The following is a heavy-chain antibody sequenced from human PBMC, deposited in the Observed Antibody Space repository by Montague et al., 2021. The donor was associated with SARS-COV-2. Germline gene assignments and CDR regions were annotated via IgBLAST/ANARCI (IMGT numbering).Heavy chain of an antibody. CDR1: GFSLTTTGVG. Sequence: VKPTQTLTLTCTFSGFSLTTTGVGVGWIRQPPGKALECLALIYWDDTKRYSPSLKSRLTITKDTSRNQVVLTMTNMDPVDTATYYCAHGRSGGYFGVGFDFWGQGALVTVSS. J-gene: IGHJ4*02. CDR3: AHGRSGGYFGVGFDF. CDR2: IYWDDTK. V-gene: IGHV2-5*02. D-gene: IGHD5-12*01.